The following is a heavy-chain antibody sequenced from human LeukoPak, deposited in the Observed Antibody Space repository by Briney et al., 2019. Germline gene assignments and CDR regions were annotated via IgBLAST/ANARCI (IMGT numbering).Heavy chain of an antibody. CDR2: ISSNSSYI. J-gene: IGHJ3*02. D-gene: IGHD3-16*02. CDR1: GFTFSSYS. V-gene: IGHV3-21*01. CDR3: ARAKMGELSSNDAFDI. Sequence: PGGSLRLSCAASGFTFSSYSMNWVRQAPGKGLEWVSSISSNSSYIYYADSVKGRFTISRDNAKNSLYLQMNSLRAEDTAVYYCARAKMGELSSNDAFDIWGQGTMVTVSS.